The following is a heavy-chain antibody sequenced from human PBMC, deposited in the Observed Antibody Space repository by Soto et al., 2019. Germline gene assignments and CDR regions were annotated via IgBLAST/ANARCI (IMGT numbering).Heavy chain of an antibody. D-gene: IGHD5-18*01. J-gene: IGHJ5*02. CDR1: GFTFSSYW. V-gene: IGHV3-74*01. CDR2: INSDGSST. CDR3: GREIGYSYENNWFAR. Sequence: EVQLVESGGGLVQPGGSLRLSCAASGFTFSSYWMHWVRQAPGKGLVWVSRINSDGSSTSYADSVKGRFTISRDNAKKTLYLKMNSVRDEDAAVYYCGREIGYSYENNWFARWGQGTLVTVSS.